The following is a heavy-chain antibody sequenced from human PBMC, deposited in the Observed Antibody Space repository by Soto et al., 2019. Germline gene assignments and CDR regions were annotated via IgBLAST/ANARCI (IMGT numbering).Heavy chain of an antibody. CDR1: GFTFDDYA. V-gene: IGHV3-9*01. CDR3: AKDMGNY. CDR2: ISWNSGSI. J-gene: IGHJ4*02. D-gene: IGHD7-27*01. Sequence: GGSLRLSCAASGFTFDDYAMHWVRQAPGKGLEWVSGISWNSGSIGYADPVKGRFTISRDNAKNSLYLQMNSLRAEDTALYYCAKDMGNYWGQGTLVTVSS.